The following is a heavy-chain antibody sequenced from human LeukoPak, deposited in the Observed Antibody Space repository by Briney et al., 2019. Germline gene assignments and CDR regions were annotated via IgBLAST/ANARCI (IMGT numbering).Heavy chain of an antibody. Sequence: PGGSLRLSRAASGFTFSSYSMNWVRQAPGKGLEWVSYISSSSSSIYYADSVKGRFTISRDNAKNSLYLQMNSLRAEDTAVYYCARQNGAGYYYYFDSWGQGTLVTVSS. J-gene: IGHJ5*01. CDR2: ISSSSSSI. CDR1: GFTFSSYS. V-gene: IGHV3-48*01. D-gene: IGHD3-22*01. CDR3: ARQNGAGYYYYFDS.